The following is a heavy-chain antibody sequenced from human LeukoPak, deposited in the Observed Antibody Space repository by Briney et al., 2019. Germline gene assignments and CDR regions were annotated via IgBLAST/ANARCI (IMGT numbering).Heavy chain of an antibody. J-gene: IGHJ6*02. CDR2: ISAYNGNT. V-gene: IGHV1-18*01. CDR1: GYTFTSYG. Sequence: ASVKVSCTASGYTFTSYGISWVRQAPGQGLEWMGWISAYNGNTNYAQKLQGRVTMTTDTSTSTAYMELRSLRSDDTAVYYCARDEYYYDSSGYYPYYYYGMDVWGQGTTVTVSS. D-gene: IGHD3-22*01. CDR3: ARDEYYYDSSGYYPYYYYGMDV.